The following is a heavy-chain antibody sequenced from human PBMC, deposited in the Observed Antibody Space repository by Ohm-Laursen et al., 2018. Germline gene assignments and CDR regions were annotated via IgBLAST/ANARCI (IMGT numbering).Heavy chain of an antibody. CDR1: GFTFSSYG. CDR2: ISYDGSNK. J-gene: IGHJ5*02. CDR3: ASYYGGYDP. D-gene: IGHD4-23*01. V-gene: IGHV3-30*03. Sequence: SLRLSCAASGFTFSSYGMHWVRQAPGKGLEWVAVISYDGSNKYYADSVKGRFTISRDNSKNTLYLQMNNLRAEDSAMYYCASYYGGYDPWGQGTLVTVSS.